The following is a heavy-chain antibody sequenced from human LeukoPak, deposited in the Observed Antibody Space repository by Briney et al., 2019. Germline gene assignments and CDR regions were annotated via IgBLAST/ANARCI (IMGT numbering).Heavy chain of an antibody. V-gene: IGHV3-23*01. Sequence: PGGSLRLSCAASGSTFSSYAMSWVRQAPGKGLEWVSAISGSGGSTYYADSVKGRFTISRDNSKNTLYLQMNSLRAEDTAVYYCAKLYGGIYSSGWYYFDYWGQGTLVTVSS. CDR2: ISGSGGST. CDR1: GSTFSSYA. J-gene: IGHJ4*02. CDR3: AKLYGGIYSSGWYYFDY. D-gene: IGHD6-19*01.